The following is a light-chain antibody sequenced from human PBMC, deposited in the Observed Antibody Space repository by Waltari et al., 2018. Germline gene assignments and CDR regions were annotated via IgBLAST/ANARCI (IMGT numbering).Light chain of an antibody. CDR1: RSPTGSTT. J-gene: IGLJ3*02. V-gene: IGLV1-44*01. CDR3: TSWDDTLNGPV. Sequence: QSVLTQPPSESGTPRQRVNIACSGSRSPTGSTTFSWYQQLPGTAPKLLIYKDNRRPSGVPDRFSGSKSGTSASLAISGLQTDDEAIYCCTSWDDTLNGPVFGGGTKLTVL. CDR2: KDN.